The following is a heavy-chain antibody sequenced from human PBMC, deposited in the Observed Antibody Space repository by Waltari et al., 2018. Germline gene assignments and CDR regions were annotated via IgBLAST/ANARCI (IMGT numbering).Heavy chain of an antibody. CDR3: ARELYYEFWSGDGSFDY. Sequence: QVQLQESGPGLVKPSQTLSLTCTVSGCSISSGSYYWSWIRQPAGKGLEWIGRIYTSGSTNYNPSLKSRVTISVDTAKNQFSLKLSSVTAADTAVYYCARELYYEFWSGDGSFDYWGQGTLVTVSS. J-gene: IGHJ4*02. CDR1: GCSISSGSYY. D-gene: IGHD3-3*01. V-gene: IGHV4-61*02. CDR2: IYTSGST.